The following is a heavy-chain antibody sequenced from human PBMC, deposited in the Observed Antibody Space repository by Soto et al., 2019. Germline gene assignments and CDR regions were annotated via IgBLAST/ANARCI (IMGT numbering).Heavy chain of an antibody. CDR3: ARGRYGDY. CDR2: ISAHNGNT. Sequence: QVHLVQSGAEVRKPGASVKVSCKGSGYAFTTYGITWVRQAPGQGLEWMGWISAHNGNTNYAQKLQGRVTVTRDTSTSTAYMELRSLRSDDTAVYYCARGRYGDYWGQGALVTVSS. D-gene: IGHD1-1*01. J-gene: IGHJ4*02. V-gene: IGHV1-18*01. CDR1: GYAFTTYG.